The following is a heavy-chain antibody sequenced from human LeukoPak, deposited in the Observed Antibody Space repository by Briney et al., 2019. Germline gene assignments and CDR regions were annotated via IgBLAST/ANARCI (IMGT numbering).Heavy chain of an antibody. D-gene: IGHD3-22*01. CDR2: ISGSGGRT. CDR3: AKEIGEDDSSGYPFDY. CDR1: GFTFSSYA. V-gene: IGHV3-23*01. Sequence: GSLRLSCAASGFTFSSYAMSWVRQAPGKGLEWVSAISGSGGRTYYADSVKGRSTISRDNSKNTLYLQMNSLRAEDTAVYYCAKEIGEDDSSGYPFDYWGQGTLVTVSS. J-gene: IGHJ4*02.